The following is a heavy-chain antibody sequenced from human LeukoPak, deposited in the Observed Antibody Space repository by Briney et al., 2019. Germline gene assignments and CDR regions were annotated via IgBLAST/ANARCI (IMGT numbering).Heavy chain of an antibody. J-gene: IGHJ6*03. CDR1: GLAFSYYA. D-gene: IGHD2-21*01. CDR2: ISGSGGST. CDR3: ENVPLTWLVRDYSYMDV. Sequence: GGSLRLSRAASGLAFSYYAMSGVRQAPGKGLEWVSGISGSGGSTYYADSAKGRFTISRDNSNNTLYLQMNRLRDEDTAIYDCENVPLTWLVRDYSYMDVWGKGTTVTVSS. V-gene: IGHV3-23*01.